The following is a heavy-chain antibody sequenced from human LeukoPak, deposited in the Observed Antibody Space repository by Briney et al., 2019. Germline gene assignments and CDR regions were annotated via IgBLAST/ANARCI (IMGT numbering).Heavy chain of an antibody. CDR2: IWYDGSNK. V-gene: IGHV3-33*01. CDR3: ARDLVHGSNYDC. Sequence: GGSLRLSCAASGFTFSSYGMHWVRQAPGKGLEWVAVIWYDGSNKYYADSVKGRFTISRDNSKNTLYLQMNSLRAEDTAVYYCARDLVHGSNYDCWGQGTLVTVSS. D-gene: IGHD3-10*01. J-gene: IGHJ4*02. CDR1: GFTFSSYG.